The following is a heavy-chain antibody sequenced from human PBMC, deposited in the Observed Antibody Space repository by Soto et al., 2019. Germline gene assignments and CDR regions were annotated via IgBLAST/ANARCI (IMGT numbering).Heavy chain of an antibody. J-gene: IGHJ3*01. CDR2: ISHDGSNT. CDR3: AKPYCGAGSYAPDAFDV. CDR1: GFSFSSYA. V-gene: IGHV3-30*18. D-gene: IGHD3-10*01. Sequence: QVQLVESGGGVVQPGTSLRLSCGASGFSFSSYAMNWVRQAPGKGLEWVAVISHDGSNTYYGDSVKGRFTISRDNSENSLFLQMNSPSAEDTVVYYCAKPYCGAGSYAPDAFDVCGQGTSVTVSS.